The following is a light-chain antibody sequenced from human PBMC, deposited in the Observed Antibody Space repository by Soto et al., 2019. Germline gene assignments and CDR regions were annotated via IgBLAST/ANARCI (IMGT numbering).Light chain of an antibody. CDR1: HSFSSSY. Sequence: EIVLTQSQCTLSLSPGERATLYGRARHSFSSSYLAWYQQKPGQAPSILIYGASSRATGIPDRLSGSGSGTDFTLTISRLEPEDFAVYYFQQYGSSPPITFGQGTRLEIK. CDR2: GAS. J-gene: IGKJ5*01. V-gene: IGKV3-20*01. CDR3: QQYGSSPPIT.